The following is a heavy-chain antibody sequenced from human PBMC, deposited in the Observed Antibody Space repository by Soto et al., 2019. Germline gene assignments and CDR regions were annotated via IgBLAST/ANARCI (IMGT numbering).Heavy chain of an antibody. J-gene: IGHJ6*02. CDR2: IIPIFGTA. D-gene: IGHD6-13*01. Sequence: QVQLVQSGAEVKKPGSSVKVSCKASGGTFSSYAISWVRQAPGQGLEWMGGIIPIFGTANYAQKFQGRVTITADESTSTAYMELSSLRSEDTAVYYCASGEGAYSRLDPAVNYYDYGMDVWGQGTTVTVSS. V-gene: IGHV1-69*01. CDR3: ASGEGAYSRLDPAVNYYDYGMDV. CDR1: GGTFSSYA.